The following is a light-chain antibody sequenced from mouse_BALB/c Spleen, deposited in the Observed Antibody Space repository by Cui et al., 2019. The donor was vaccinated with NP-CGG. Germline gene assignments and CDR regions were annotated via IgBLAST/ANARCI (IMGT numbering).Light chain of an antibody. V-gene: IGLV1*01. CDR3: ALWYSNHWV. Sequence: QPVVTQASALTPSPGEPVTLTCRSRTGAVTTSNYANWVQEKPDHLFTGLIGGTNNRTPGVPARFSGSLIGDKAALTITGAQTEDEAIYFCALWYSNHWVFGGGTKLTVL. CDR1: TGAVTTSNY. CDR2: GTN. J-gene: IGLJ1*01.